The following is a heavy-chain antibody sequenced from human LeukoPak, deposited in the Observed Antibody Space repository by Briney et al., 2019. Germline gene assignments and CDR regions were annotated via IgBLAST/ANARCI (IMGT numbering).Heavy chain of an antibody. Sequence: PSQTLSLTCTVSGASINSGDYYWTWIRQPPGKGLEWIGNIYSSGRAYYSPSLKSRITTSLDTSKNQFSLKLTSVTAADTAVYFCARDGGLYDLDVWGKGTTVIVSS. CDR2: IYSSGRA. J-gene: IGHJ6*04. CDR3: ARDGGLYDLDV. D-gene: IGHD3-16*01. V-gene: IGHV4-30-4*01. CDR1: GASINSGDYY.